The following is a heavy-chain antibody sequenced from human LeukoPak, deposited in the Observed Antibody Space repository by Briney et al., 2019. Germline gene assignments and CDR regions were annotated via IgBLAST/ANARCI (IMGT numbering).Heavy chain of an antibody. J-gene: IGHJ4*02. V-gene: IGHV3-7*03. CDR1: GFTFSIHW. CDR2: MKQDGSEK. Sequence: GGSLRLSCAASGFTFSIHWMSWVRQAPGKGLEWVANMKQDGSEKYYVDSVKGRFTVSRDNAKNLLWLQMNSLRAEDTAVYYCTTRSPARYCSDGACYSSADYWGQGTLVTVSS. CDR3: TTRSPARYCSDGACYSSADY. D-gene: IGHD2-15*01.